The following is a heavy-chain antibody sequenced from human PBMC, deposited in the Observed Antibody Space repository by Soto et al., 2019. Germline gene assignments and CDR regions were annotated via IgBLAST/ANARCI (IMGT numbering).Heavy chain of an antibody. Sequence: GGSLRLSCAASGFTFSSYGMHWVRQAPGKGLEWVAVISYDGSNKYYADSVKGRFTISRDNSKNTLYLQMYSLRAEDTAVYYCTTVVTPGGYYYYYGMDIWGQGTTVTVSS. CDR3: TTVVTPGGYYYYYGMDI. CDR1: GFTFSSYG. V-gene: IGHV3-30*03. D-gene: IGHD4-17*01. CDR2: ISYDGSNK. J-gene: IGHJ6*02.